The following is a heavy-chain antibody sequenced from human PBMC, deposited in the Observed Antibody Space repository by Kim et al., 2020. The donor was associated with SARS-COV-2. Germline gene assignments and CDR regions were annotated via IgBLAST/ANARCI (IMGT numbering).Heavy chain of an antibody. V-gene: IGHV4-31*03. CDR2: IYYSGST. CDR1: GGSISSGGYY. J-gene: IGHJ6*02. Sequence: SETLSLTCTVSGGSISSGGYYWSWIRQHPGKGLEWIGYIYYSGSTYYNPSLKSRVTITVDTSKNQFSLKLSSVTAADTAVYYCAGDGRYYGMDVWGQGTTVTVSS. CDR3: AGDGRYYGMDV.